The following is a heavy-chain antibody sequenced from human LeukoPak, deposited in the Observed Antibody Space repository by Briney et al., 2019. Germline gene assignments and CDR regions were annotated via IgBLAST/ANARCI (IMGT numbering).Heavy chain of an antibody. V-gene: IGHV3-7*01. D-gene: IGHD3-3*02. J-gene: IGHJ5*02. CDR1: GFTFSSYA. Sequence: GGSLRLSCAASGFTFSSYAMSWVRQAPGKGLEWVANIKQDGSEKYYVDSVKGRFTISRDNAKNSLYLQMNSLRAEDTAVYYCAREGVLGPNDWFDPWGQGTLVTVSP. CDR3: AREGVLGPNDWFDP. CDR2: IKQDGSEK.